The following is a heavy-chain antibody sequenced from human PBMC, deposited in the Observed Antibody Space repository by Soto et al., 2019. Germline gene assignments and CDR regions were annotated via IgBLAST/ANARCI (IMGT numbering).Heavy chain of an antibody. D-gene: IGHD3-3*02. Sequence: ASVKVSCKASGYTFTSYGISWVRQAPGQGLEWMGWISAYNGNTNYAQKLQGRVTMTTDTSTSTAYMELRSLRSDDTAVYYCARDPAFTEGGDAFDIWGQGTMVTVSS. CDR3: ARDPAFTEGGDAFDI. J-gene: IGHJ3*02. CDR1: GYTFTSYG. V-gene: IGHV1-18*01. CDR2: ISAYNGNT.